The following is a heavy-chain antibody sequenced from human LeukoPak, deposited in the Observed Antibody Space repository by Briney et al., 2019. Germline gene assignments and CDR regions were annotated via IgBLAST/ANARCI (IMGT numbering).Heavy chain of an antibody. CDR2: IIPILGIA. CDR3: ARSYCSSTSCYGYYYYYMDV. CDR1: GGTFSSYA. D-gene: IGHD2-2*01. V-gene: IGHV1-69*04. J-gene: IGHJ6*03. Sequence: ASVKVSCKASGGTFSSYAISWVRQAPGQGLEWMGRIIPILGIANYAQKFQGRVTITADKSTSTAYMELSSLRSEDTAVYYCARSYCSSTSCYGYYYYYMDVWGKGTTVTVSS.